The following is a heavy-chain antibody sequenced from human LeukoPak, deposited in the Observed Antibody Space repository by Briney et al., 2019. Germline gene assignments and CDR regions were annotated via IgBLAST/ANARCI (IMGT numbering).Heavy chain of an antibody. CDR1: GFTFSSYA. D-gene: IGHD4/OR15-4a*01. J-gene: IGHJ4*02. Sequence: TGGSLRLSCAASGFTFSSYAMSWVRQAPGKGLEWVSSISGSRGSTYYADSVKGRFTISRDNSKNTLYLQMNSLRAEDTAVYYCARVRVGALDYWGQGTLVTVSS. V-gene: IGHV3-23*01. CDR2: ISGSRGST. CDR3: ARVRVGALDY.